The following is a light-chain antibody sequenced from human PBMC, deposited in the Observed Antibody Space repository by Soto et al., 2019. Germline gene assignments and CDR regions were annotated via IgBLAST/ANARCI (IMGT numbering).Light chain of an antibody. J-gene: IGLJ3*02. CDR1: SSDVGGYNY. CDR3: QSYDSSLSALWV. V-gene: IGLV2-8*01. CDR2: EVS. Sequence: QSVLTQPPSASGSPGQSVTISCTGTSSDVGGYNYVSWYQQHPGKAPKLMIYEVSKRPSGVPDRFSGSKSGNTASLTVSGLQAEDEADYYCQSYDSSLSALWVFGGGTKLTVL.